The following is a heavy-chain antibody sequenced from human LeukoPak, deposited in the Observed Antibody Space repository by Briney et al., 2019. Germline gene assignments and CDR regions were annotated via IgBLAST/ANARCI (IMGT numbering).Heavy chain of an antibody. Sequence: QPGGSLRLSCAASGFTFSTYGMHWVRQAPGKGLEWVAFLRYDGSNKYYADSVKGRFTISRDNSKNTLYLQMNTLSAEDTAVYYCAKEKFVSSSWYGYFDYWGQGTLVTVSS. CDR1: GFTFSTYG. V-gene: IGHV3-30*02. J-gene: IGHJ4*02. CDR2: LRYDGSNK. D-gene: IGHD6-13*01. CDR3: AKEKFVSSSWYGYFDY.